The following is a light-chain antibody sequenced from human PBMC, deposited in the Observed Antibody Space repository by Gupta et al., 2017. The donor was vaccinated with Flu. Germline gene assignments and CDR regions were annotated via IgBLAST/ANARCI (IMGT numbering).Light chain of an antibody. Sequence: PATPSMSPGESPILSCRASQSLSTDLAWHQQNPGEAPRLLIYGASTRASGLPARISGSGSATXFTLTIXGLHSEDFAVYYCQQENSWPMTFGXGTKVEIK. V-gene: IGKV3-15*01. CDR2: GAS. J-gene: IGKJ1*01. CDR1: QSLSTD. CDR3: QQENSWPMT.